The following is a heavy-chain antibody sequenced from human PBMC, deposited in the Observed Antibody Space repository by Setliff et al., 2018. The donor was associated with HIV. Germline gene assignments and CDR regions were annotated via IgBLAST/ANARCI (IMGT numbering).Heavy chain of an antibody. D-gene: IGHD3-22*01. CDR3: ATRAYDSSGYLRSRVSGAAFDI. CDR1: GYTLTELS. J-gene: IGHJ3*02. CDR2: FDPEYDKT. Sequence: ASVKVSCKVSGYTLTELSIHWVRQAPGKGLEWMGGFDPEYDKTFYAQKFQGRVTMSEDTATDTAYMELTSLRSEDTAVYYCATRAYDSSGYLRSRVSGAAFDIWGQGTMVTVSS. V-gene: IGHV1-24*01.